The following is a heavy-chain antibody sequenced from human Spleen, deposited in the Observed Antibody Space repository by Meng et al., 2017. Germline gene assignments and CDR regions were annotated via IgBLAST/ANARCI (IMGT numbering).Heavy chain of an antibody. CDR2: TYYRSKWYN. D-gene: IGHD6-13*01. J-gene: IGHJ4*02. CDR3: AREYSSTFDY. Sequence: QVHLPQSRPGRVKPSQTRSLTCAISGDSVSTISAAWNWIRQSQSRGLEWLGRTYYRSKWYNDFAVSVKSRITINADTSKNQFSLQLNSVTPEDTAVYYCAREYSSTFDYWGQGTLVTVSS. V-gene: IGHV6-1*01. CDR1: GDSVSTISAA.